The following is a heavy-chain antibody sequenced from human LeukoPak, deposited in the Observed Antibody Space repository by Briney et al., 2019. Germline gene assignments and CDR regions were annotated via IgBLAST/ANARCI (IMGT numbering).Heavy chain of an antibody. CDR1: GGSISSYY. D-gene: IGHD4-17*01. CDR2: IYYSGSH. J-gene: IGHJ4*01. Sequence: SETLSLTCTVSGGSISSYYWSWIRQPPGKGLEWIGYIYYSGSHNYNPSLKSRVTISVDTSKNQFSLKLSSVTAADTAVYYCARNPVEMTTVTLFDYWGQGTMVTVSS. V-gene: IGHV4-59*01. CDR3: ARNPVEMTTVTLFDY.